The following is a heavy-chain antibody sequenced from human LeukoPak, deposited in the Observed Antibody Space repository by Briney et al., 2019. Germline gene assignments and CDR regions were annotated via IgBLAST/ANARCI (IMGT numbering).Heavy chain of an antibody. Sequence: PSETLSLTCAVYGVSFSDDYWTWIRQPPGKGLEWIGEINHGGSTNFNPSLKSRVTFSVDTSKKPFSLKLNSVTAADTAVYYCARGVAATDAFDIWGQGTMVTISS. V-gene: IGHV4-34*01. J-gene: IGHJ3*02. D-gene: IGHD6-19*01. CDR3: ARGVAATDAFDI. CDR2: INHGGST. CDR1: GVSFSDDY.